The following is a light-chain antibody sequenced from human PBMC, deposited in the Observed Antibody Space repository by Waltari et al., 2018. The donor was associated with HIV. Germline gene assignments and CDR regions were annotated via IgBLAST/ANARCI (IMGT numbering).Light chain of an antibody. CDR1: QSVVQSSINKTY. V-gene: IGKV4-1*01. CDR2: WAS. CDR3: QQFYTTPYT. J-gene: IGKJ2*01. Sequence: EIVMTQSPDSLAVSLGERATINCKSIQSVVQSSINKTYIAWYQQKQGQPPTLLIYWASTRGSGGPDRFIGGGSETDFTLTITSPQAADVAIYFCQQFYTTPYTFGQGTKLEIK.